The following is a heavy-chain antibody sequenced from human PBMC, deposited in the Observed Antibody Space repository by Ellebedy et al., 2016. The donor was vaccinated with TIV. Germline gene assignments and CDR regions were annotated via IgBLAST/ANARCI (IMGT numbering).Heavy chain of an antibody. CDR1: GFTFSSYS. CDR2: ISGSGGST. J-gene: IGHJ1*01. V-gene: IGHV3-23*01. D-gene: IGHD6-19*01. CDR3: ARDRYSSA. Sequence: GGSLRLSXVASGFTFSSYSMNWVRQAPGKGLEWVSAISGSGGSTYYADSVKGRFTISRDNSKNTLYLQMNSLRAEDTAVYYCARDRYSSAWGQGTLVTVSS.